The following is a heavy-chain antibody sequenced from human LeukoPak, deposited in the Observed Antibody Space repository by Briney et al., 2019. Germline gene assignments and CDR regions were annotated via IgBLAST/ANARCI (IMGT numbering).Heavy chain of an antibody. CDR1: GFTVSSNY. CDR3: AKNTISGGHYQYYMDV. D-gene: IGHD3-16*02. Sequence: GGSLRLSCAASGFTVSSNYMSWVRQAPGKGLEWVANIKQDGSEKYYVDSVKGRFTISRDNAKNSLYLQMNSLRAEDTAVYYCAKNTISGGHYQYYMDVWGKGTTVTVSS. J-gene: IGHJ6*03. V-gene: IGHV3-7*03. CDR2: IKQDGSEK.